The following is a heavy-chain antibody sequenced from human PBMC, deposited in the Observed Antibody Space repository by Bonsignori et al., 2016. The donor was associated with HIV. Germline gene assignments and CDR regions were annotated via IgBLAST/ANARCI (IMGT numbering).Heavy chain of an antibody. D-gene: IGHD6-19*01. Sequence: WIRQPPGKGLEWVSSISSSSSYIYYADSVKGRFTISRDNAKNSLYLQMNSLRAEDTAVYYCAREIFLVAGTGVDYWGQGTLVTVSS. CDR2: ISSSSSYI. J-gene: IGHJ4*02. CDR3: AREIFLVAGTGVDY. V-gene: IGHV3-21*01.